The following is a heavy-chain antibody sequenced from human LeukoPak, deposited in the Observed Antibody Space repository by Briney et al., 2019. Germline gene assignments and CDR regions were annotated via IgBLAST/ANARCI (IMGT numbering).Heavy chain of an antibody. D-gene: IGHD3-3*01. CDR2: INPNSGGT. J-gene: IGHJ4*02. CDR3: ASGDGFGVVITGIDY. CDR1: GYTFTGYY. V-gene: IGHV1-2*02. Sequence: ASVKVSCKASGYTFTGYYMHWVRQAPGQGLEWMGWINPNSGGTNYAQKFQGRVTMTRDTSISTAYMELSRLRSDDTAVYYCASGDGFGVVITGIDYWGQGTLVTVSS.